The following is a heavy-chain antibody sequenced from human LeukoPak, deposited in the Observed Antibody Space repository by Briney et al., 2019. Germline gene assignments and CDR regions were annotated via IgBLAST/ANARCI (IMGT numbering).Heavy chain of an antibody. CDR3: ARGGSSWGPYYYYYYMEV. CDR2: IYSGGST. J-gene: IGHJ6*03. Sequence: PGGSLRLSCAASGSTFSSYWMSWVRQAPGKGLEWVSVIYSGGSTYYADSVKGRFTISRDNSKNTLYLQMNSLRAEDTAVYYCARGGSSWGPYYYYYYMEVWAKGTTVTVSS. D-gene: IGHD6-13*01. V-gene: IGHV3-53*01. CDR1: GSTFSSYW.